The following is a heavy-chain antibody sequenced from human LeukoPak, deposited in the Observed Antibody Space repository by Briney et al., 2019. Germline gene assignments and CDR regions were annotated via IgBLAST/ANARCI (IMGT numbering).Heavy chain of an antibody. Sequence: GGSLRLSCAASGFIFSSYTMNWVRQAPGKGLEWVSYISNTGNALNYADSVRGRFTISRDNAKNSLYLQMNSLRAEDTAVYYCARPAPGTYSTFDYWGPGTLVTVSS. CDR1: GFIFSSYT. D-gene: IGHD6-13*01. CDR3: ARPAPGTYSTFDY. V-gene: IGHV3-48*01. CDR2: ISNTGNAL. J-gene: IGHJ4*02.